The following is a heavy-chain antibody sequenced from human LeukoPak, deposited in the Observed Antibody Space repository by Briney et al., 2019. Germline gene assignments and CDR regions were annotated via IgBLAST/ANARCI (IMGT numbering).Heavy chain of an antibody. D-gene: IGHD4-17*01. CDR1: GFTVSSDG. Sequence: GGSLRLSCAASGFTVSSDGMSWVRQAQGKGLEWVSGISGSGGSTYYADSVKGRFTISRDNSKNTLYLQMNSLRAEDTAVYYCATLRHFDYWGQGTLVTVSS. V-gene: IGHV3-23*01. CDR3: ATLRHFDY. J-gene: IGHJ4*02. CDR2: ISGSGGST.